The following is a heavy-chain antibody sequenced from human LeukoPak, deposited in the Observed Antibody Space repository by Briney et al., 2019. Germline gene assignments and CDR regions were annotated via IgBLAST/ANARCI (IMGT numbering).Heavy chain of an antibody. Sequence: AASVKVSCKAFGYTFTTLDINWVRQATGQGLEWMGWINPNSGNRGYAQKFQGRVTITRDTSISTAYMELSSLRSEDTAVYYCARVDGSPDYWGQGTLVTVSS. CDR3: ARVDGSPDY. CDR2: INPNSGNR. J-gene: IGHJ4*02. V-gene: IGHV1-8*03. CDR1: GYTFTTLD. D-gene: IGHD2-15*01.